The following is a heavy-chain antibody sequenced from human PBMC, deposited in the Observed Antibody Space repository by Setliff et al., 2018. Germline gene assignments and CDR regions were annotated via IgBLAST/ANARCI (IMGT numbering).Heavy chain of an antibody. Sequence: GASVKVSCKASGGTFSSHAISWVRQAPGQGLEWMGGIIPILGIANYAQKFQGRVTITADKSTSTAYMELSSLRSEDMAVYYCARSGGSSWQTKLDYWGQGTLVTVSS. J-gene: IGHJ4*02. CDR1: GGTFSSHA. CDR3: ARSGGSSWQTKLDY. V-gene: IGHV1-69*10. CDR2: IIPILGIA. D-gene: IGHD6-13*01.